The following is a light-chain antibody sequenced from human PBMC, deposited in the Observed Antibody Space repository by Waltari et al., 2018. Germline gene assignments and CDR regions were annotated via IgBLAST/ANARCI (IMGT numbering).Light chain of an antibody. CDR1: PSVGKS. Sequence: EVVLTQPPGTRSLSPGERSTLACRASPSVGKSLAWYQQKPGQAPRRLIYDASRRATGIPDRFSGSGSGTDFSLTISRLEPEDFAVYYCQHYVRLPATFGQGTKVEI. CDR2: DAS. V-gene: IGKV3-20*01. J-gene: IGKJ1*01. CDR3: QHYVRLPAT.